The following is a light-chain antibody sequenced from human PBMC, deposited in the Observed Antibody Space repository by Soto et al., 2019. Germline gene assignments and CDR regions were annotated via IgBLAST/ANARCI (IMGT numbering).Light chain of an antibody. CDR1: HSVSSDF. J-gene: IGKJ1*01. CDR3: QPYGSAPRT. Sequence: EIVLTQSPGTLSLSPGERAILSCRASHSVSSDFLAWYRQKPGQAPRLRVYDASSSATGIPDRSSGSGSGTDFPLTISRVEPQEVAVYYGQPYGSAPRTFRQVPKVEIK. V-gene: IGKV3-20*01. CDR2: DAS.